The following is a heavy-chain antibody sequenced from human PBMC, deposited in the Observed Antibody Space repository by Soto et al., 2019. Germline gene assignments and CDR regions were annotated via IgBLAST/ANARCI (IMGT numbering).Heavy chain of an antibody. CDR1: GYTFTVYY. V-gene: IGHV1-2*02. CDR2: INPKSGGT. D-gene: IGHD1-26*01. Sequence: ASVKVSCKASGYTFTVYYMRWVRQAPGQGLEWMGWINPKSGGTMYPQKFQGRVTMTWDTSISTAYMALTRLRSDDTAVYYCARDLAKGGGSACFEEWGLGTLVTVSS. CDR3: ARDLAKGGGSACFEE. J-gene: IGHJ4*02.